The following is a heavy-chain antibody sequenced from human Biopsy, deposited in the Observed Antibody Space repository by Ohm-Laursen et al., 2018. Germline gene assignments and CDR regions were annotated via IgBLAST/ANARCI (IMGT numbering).Heavy chain of an antibody. CDR3: ARVRGSGFFAFDI. Sequence: SQTLSLTCSVSGGSVRGYYWSWIRQTSGTGLAWIGHIFDDGATNYSPSPSLQGRVTLSIDTSEITFSLTLTSLTRADTGVYYCARVRGSGFFAFDIWGRGTTVSVSS. CDR1: GGSVRGYY. J-gene: IGHJ3*02. D-gene: IGHD3-3*01. V-gene: IGHV4-59*02. CDR2: IFDDGAT.